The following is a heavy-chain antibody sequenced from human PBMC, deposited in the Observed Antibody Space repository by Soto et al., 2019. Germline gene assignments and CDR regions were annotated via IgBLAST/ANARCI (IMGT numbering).Heavy chain of an antibody. J-gene: IGHJ5*02. CDR3: AGGGYCISTSCYLNWFDP. V-gene: IGHV3-30-3*01. CDR1: GFTLSNYA. CDR2: ISYDGSNK. D-gene: IGHD2-2*01. Sequence: QVQLVESGGGVVQPGRSLRLSCAASGFTLSNYAMHWVRQAPGKGLEWVALISYDGSNKYYADSVKGRFTISRDNSKNTLYLQMNSLRAEDTAVYYCAGGGYCISTSCYLNWFDPWGQGPLVTVSS.